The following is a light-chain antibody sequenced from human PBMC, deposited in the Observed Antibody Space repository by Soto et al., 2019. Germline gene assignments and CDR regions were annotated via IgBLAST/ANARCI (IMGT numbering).Light chain of an antibody. Sequence: QSALTQPPSASGSPGQSVTIPCAGTSTDVGEYNYVSWYQQHPGKVPKLIIFEVNKRPSGVPDRFSGSKSGDTASLTVSGLQAEDEADYYCSSFVGAHVIFGGGTKLTVL. CDR3: SSFVGAHVI. J-gene: IGLJ2*01. V-gene: IGLV2-8*01. CDR1: STDVGEYNY. CDR2: EVN.